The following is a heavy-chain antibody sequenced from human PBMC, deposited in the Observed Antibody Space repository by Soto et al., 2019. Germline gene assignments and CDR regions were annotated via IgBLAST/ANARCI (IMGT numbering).Heavy chain of an antibody. D-gene: IGHD3-10*01. CDR1: GDSLRNYY. CDR3: ARDASGRPATY. Sequence: SETLSLTCAVSGDSLRNYYWIWLRQPPGRGLEWIGFFYNSGTTNYNPSLKSRVTISGDSSKNQFFLSLMSVTAADTAVYYCARDASGRPATYWGQGILVTVSS. J-gene: IGHJ4*02. V-gene: IGHV4-59*01. CDR2: FYNSGTT.